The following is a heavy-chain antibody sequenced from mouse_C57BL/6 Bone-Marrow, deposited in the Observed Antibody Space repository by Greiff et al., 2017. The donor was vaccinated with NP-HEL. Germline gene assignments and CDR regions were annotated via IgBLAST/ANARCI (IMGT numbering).Heavy chain of an antibody. Sequence: QVQLKESGAELVKPGASVKISCKASGYEFSNYWMNWVKQRPGKGLEWIGQIYPGDGDTNYNGKFKDKATLTADKSSSTADMQLSRLTSEDSAVYFCARGADWGQGTRVTVSA. CDR2: IYPGDGDT. CDR3: ARGAD. CDR1: GYEFSNYW. J-gene: IGHJ3*01. V-gene: IGHV1-80*01.